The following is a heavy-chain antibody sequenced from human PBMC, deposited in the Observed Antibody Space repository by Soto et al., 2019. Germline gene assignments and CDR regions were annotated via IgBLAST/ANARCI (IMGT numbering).Heavy chain of an antibody. CDR3: ARLLPSYYYYYYMDV. CDR1: GYTYTSYD. CDR2: MNPNSGNT. J-gene: IGHJ6*03. V-gene: IGHV1-8*01. Sequence: ASVKGYCKTSGYTYTSYDINWVRKDNGQGLEWMGWMNPNSGNTGYAQKFQGRVTMTRNTSISTAYMELSSLRSEDTAVYYCARLLPSYYYYYYMDVWGKGTTVTVSS.